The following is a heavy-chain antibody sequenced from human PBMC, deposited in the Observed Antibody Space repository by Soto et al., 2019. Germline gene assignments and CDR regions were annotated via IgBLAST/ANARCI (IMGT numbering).Heavy chain of an antibody. CDR3: ARCAHSSSSGYYYYYGMDV. V-gene: IGHV4-34*01. CDR2: INHSGST. D-gene: IGHD6-6*01. CDR1: GGSFSGYY. J-gene: IGHJ6*02. Sequence: QVQLQQWGAGLLKPSETLSLTCAVYGGSFSGYYWSWIRQPPGKGLEWIEEINHSGSTNYNPSLKSRVTISVDTSKNQFSLKLSSVTAADTAVYYCARCAHSSSSGYYYYYGMDVWGQGTTVTVSS.